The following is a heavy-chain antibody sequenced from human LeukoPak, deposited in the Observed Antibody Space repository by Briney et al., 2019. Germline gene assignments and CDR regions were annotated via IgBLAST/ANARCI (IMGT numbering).Heavy chain of an antibody. V-gene: IGHV4-59*01. Sequence: SETLSLTCTVSGDSIASYYWSWIRQPPGKALEWIGYVYHNGNTNYNPSLKSRVTMSIDMSNNRFSLKLSSLTAADTAVYYCATIINITMIDNYYMDVWGKGTTVTVSS. J-gene: IGHJ6*03. CDR2: VYHNGNT. D-gene: IGHD3-22*01. CDR1: GDSIASYY. CDR3: ATIINITMIDNYYMDV.